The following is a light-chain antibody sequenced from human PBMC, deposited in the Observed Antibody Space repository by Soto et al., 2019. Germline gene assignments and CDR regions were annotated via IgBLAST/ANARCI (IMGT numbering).Light chain of an antibody. Sequence: QSVLTQSPSASASLGASVKLTCTLSSGHSSYAIAWHQQRPEKGPRFLMKLNSDGSHSEEDGIPDRFSGSSSGAERYLTISSLQSEDEADYYCQTWGTGSVVFGGGTKVTVL. J-gene: IGLJ2*01. CDR3: QTWGTGSVV. V-gene: IGLV4-69*01. CDR1: SGHSSYA. CDR2: LNSDGSH.